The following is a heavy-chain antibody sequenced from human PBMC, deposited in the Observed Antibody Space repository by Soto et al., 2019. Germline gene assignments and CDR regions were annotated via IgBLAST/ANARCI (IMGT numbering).Heavy chain of an antibody. CDR3: AKDLWFGESPYYYYGMDV. V-gene: IGHV3-30*18. J-gene: IGHJ6*02. D-gene: IGHD3-10*01. Sequence: GSLRLSCAASGFTFSSYGMHWVRQAPGKGLEWVAVISYDGSNKYYADSVKGRFTISRDNSKNTLYLQMNSLRAEDTAVYYCAKDLWFGESPYYYYGMDVWGQGTTVTVSS. CDR1: GFTFSSYG. CDR2: ISYDGSNK.